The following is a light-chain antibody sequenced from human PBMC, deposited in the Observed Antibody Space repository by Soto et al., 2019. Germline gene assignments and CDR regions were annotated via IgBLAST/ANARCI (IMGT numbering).Light chain of an antibody. V-gene: IGLV1-40*01. CDR2: GNS. J-gene: IGLJ2*01. CDR1: SSNIGTGYD. Sequence: QSVLTQPPSVSGAPGQRVTISCTGSSSNIGTGYDVHWYQQLPGTAPKLLIYGNSNRPSGVPDQFSGSKSGTSASLAITGLQAEDEADYYCQSYDSNLSVVFGGGTKVTVL. CDR3: QSYDSNLSVV.